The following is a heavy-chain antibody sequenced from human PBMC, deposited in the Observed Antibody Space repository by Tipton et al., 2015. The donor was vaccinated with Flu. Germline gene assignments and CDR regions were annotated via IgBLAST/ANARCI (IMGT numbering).Heavy chain of an antibody. CDR2: INHSGRT. Sequence: TLSLTCAVYGGSVSGHYWSWIRQPPGKGLEWIGEINHSGRTDYNPSLKSRVTISVDTSKNQFSLKLSSVNAADTAVHYCARHGGYYFDYWGQGTLVTVSS. CDR3: ARHGGYYFDY. V-gene: IGHV4-34*01. CDR1: GGSVSGHY. J-gene: IGHJ4*02. D-gene: IGHD4-23*01.